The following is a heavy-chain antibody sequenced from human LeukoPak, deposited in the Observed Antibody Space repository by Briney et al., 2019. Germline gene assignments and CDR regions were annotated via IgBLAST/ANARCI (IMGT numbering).Heavy chain of an antibody. CDR3: ARHDSPYYFDY. Sequence: PSETLSLTCTVSGGSISSYYGSWIRQPPGKGLEGIGYIYYSGSTNCNPSLKSRVTISVDTSKNQFSLKLSSVTAADTAVYYCARHDSPYYFDYWGQGTLVTVSS. CDR2: IYYSGST. D-gene: IGHD2-15*01. V-gene: IGHV4-59*08. CDR1: GGSISSYY. J-gene: IGHJ4*02.